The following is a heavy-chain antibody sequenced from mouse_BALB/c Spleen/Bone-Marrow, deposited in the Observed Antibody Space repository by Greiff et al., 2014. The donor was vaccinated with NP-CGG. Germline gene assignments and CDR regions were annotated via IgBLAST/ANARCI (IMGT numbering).Heavy chain of an antibody. CDR1: GFSLTTYG. V-gene: IGHV2-9*02. CDR3: ARITTATGAMDY. CDR2: IWPDGST. D-gene: IGHD1-2*01. Sequence: QVQLQQSGPGLVAPSQSLPITCTVSGFSLTTYGVHWVRQPPGKGLEWLGVIWPDGSTNYNSALMSRLSIRKDNSKSQVFLKMNSLQTDDTAMYYCARITTATGAMDYWGQGTSVTVSS. J-gene: IGHJ4*01.